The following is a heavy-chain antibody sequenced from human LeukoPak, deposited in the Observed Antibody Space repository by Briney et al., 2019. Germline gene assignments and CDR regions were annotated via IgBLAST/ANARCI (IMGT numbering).Heavy chain of an antibody. D-gene: IGHD2-2*02. Sequence: GASVKVSCKTSGYTFTAYGITWVRQAPGQGLEWMGWISGHAGNTDYSQKFQGRVTLTTDTSTSTAYMELSSLRSEDTAVYYCAREDCSSTSCYIYYGMDVWGQGTTVTVSS. CDR3: AREDCSSTSCYIYYGMDV. CDR2: ISGHAGNT. CDR1: GYTFTAYG. V-gene: IGHV1-18*01. J-gene: IGHJ6*02.